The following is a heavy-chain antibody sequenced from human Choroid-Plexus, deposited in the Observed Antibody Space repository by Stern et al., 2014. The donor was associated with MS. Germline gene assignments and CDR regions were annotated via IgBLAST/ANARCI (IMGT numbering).Heavy chain of an antibody. Sequence: EVQLLESGGGLVQPGGSLRLSCVASGFTLSDHYMDWVRQAPGKGLEWVGRIRNKANSYTTQYAASVKGRFVISRDDSKNSLYLQMNSLKSEDKAVYYCVRVSGSSGSDFWGQGTLVSVSS. CDR2: IRNKANSYTT. CDR1: GFTLSDHY. J-gene: IGHJ4*02. D-gene: IGHD6-19*01. V-gene: IGHV3-72*01. CDR3: VRVSGSSGSDF.